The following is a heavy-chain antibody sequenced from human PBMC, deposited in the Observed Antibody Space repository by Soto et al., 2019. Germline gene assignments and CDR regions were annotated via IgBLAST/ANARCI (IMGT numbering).Heavy chain of an antibody. CDR1: GFTFSSYG. CDR3: AKDNVDYGDYCLDY. J-gene: IGHJ4*02. Sequence: QVQLVESGGGVVQPGRSLRLSCAASGFTFSSYGMHWVRQAPGKGLEWVAVISYDGSNKYYADSVKGRFTISRDNYKNTLYLQMNSLRAEDTAVYYCAKDNVDYGDYCLDYWGQGTLVTVSS. CDR2: ISYDGSNK. D-gene: IGHD4-17*01. V-gene: IGHV3-30*18.